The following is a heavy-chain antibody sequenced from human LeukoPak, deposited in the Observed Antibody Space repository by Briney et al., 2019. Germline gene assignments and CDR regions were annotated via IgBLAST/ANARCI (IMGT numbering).Heavy chain of an antibody. CDR3: AKGTGSGSYSADY. V-gene: IGHV3-23*01. D-gene: IGHD3-22*01. CDR1: RFTFSSYA. J-gene: IGHJ4*02. CDR2: ISGSGGST. Sequence: GGSLRLSCVASRFTFSSYAMSWVRQAPGKGLEWVSGISGSGGSTYYADSMKGRFTISRDNSKNTVYLQMNSLRDEDTAVYYCAKGTGSGSYSADYWGQGTLVTVSS.